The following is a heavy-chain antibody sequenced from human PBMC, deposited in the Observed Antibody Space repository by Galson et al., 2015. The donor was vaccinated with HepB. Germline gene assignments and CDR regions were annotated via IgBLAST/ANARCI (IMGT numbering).Heavy chain of an antibody. D-gene: IGHD2-2*01. J-gene: IGHJ4*02. CDR3: ASGVCSSNSCYRAFTNLNY. CDR2: IIPILGIA. V-gene: IGHV1-69*10. Sequence: SVKVSCKASGGTFSSYAISWVRQAPGQGLEWMGGIIPILGIANYAQKFQGRVTITADKSTSTAYMELSSLRSEDTAVYYCASGVCSSNSCYRAFTNLNYWGQGTLVTVSS. CDR1: GGTFSSYA.